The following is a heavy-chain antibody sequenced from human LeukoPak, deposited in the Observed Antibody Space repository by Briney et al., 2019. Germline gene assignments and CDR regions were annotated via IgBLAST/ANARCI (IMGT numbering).Heavy chain of an antibody. CDR1: GYSFTSYW. V-gene: IGHV5-51*01. D-gene: IGHD6-13*01. CDR2: IYPGDSDT. J-gene: IGHJ4*02. Sequence: GESLKISCKGSGYSFTSYWIGWVRQMPGKGLEWMGIIYPGDSDTRYSPSFQGQVTISADKSISTAYLQWSSLKASDTAMYYCARLQGIAAAGTVSYFDYWGQGTLVTVSS. CDR3: ARLQGIAAAGTVSYFDY.